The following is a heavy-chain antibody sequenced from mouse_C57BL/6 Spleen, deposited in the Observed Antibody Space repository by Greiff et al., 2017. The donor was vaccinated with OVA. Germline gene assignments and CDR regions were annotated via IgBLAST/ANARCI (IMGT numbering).Heavy chain of an antibody. J-gene: IGHJ4*01. CDR1: GFTFSDFY. V-gene: IGHV7-1*01. CDR3: ARDEGSSSYAMDY. Sequence: EVQVVESGGGLVQSGRSLRLSCATSGFTFSDFYMEWVRQAPGKGLEWIAASRNKANDYTTEYSASVKGRFIVSRDTSQSILYLQMNALRAEDTAIYYCARDEGSSSYAMDYWGQGTSVTVSS. CDR2: SRNKANDYTT. D-gene: IGHD1-1*01.